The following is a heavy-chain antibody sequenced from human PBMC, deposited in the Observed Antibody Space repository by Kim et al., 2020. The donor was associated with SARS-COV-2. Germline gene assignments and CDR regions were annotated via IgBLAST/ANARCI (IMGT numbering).Heavy chain of an antibody. V-gene: IGHV3-30-3*01. CDR3: AREISMIADFDY. Sequence: GGSLRLSCAASGFTFSSYAMHWVRQAPGKGLEWVAVISYDGSNKYYADSVKGRFTISRDNSKNTLYLQMNSLRAEDTAVYYCAREISMIADFDYWGQGTLVTVSP. J-gene: IGHJ4*02. CDR2: ISYDGSNK. CDR1: GFTFSSYA. D-gene: IGHD3-22*01.